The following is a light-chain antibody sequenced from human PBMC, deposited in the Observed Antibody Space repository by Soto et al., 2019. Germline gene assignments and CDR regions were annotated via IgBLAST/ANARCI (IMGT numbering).Light chain of an antibody. J-gene: IGKJ1*01. CDR3: QQSYHTPQT. Sequence: DIQMTQSPSSLSASVGDRVTITCRASQTVSRSLNWYQQISGRAPVLLIYGASSLQSGVPSRFSGSGSGTDFTLTISSLQPEDFATCYCQQSYHTPQTFGQGTKVEI. V-gene: IGKV1-39*01. CDR2: GAS. CDR1: QTVSRS.